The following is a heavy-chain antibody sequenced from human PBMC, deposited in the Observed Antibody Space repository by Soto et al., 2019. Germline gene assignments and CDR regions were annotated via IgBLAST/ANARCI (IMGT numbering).Heavy chain of an antibody. CDR2: FDPEDGET. CDR1: GYTLTELS. Sequence: ASVKVSCKVSGYTLTELSMHWVRQAPGKGLEWMGGFDPEDGETIYAQKFQGRVTMTEDTSTDTAYMELSSLRSEDTAVYYCATSNDYDSSGYRPFDYWGQGTLVTVAS. CDR3: ATSNDYDSSGYRPFDY. V-gene: IGHV1-24*01. D-gene: IGHD3-22*01. J-gene: IGHJ4*02.